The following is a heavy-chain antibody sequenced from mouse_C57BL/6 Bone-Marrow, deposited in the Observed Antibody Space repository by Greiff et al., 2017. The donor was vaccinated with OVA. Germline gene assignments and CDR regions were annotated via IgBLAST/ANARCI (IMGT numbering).Heavy chain of an antibody. CDR2: IDPSDSYT. D-gene: IGHD1-1*01. J-gene: IGHJ1*03. CDR1: GYTFTSYW. CDR3: ARMRKCITTVVRRYFDV. Sequence: QVQLQQPGAELVRPGTSVKLSCKASGYTFTSYWMHWVKQRPGQGLEWIGVIDPSDSYTNYNQKFKGKATLTVDTSSSTAYMQLSSLTSEDSAVYYCARMRKCITTVVRRYFDVWGTGTTVTFSS. V-gene: IGHV1-59*01.